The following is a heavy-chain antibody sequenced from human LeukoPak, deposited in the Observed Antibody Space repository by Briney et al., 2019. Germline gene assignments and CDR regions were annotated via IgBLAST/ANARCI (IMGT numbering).Heavy chain of an antibody. Sequence: PSETLSLTCTVSGGSISSYYWSWIRQPPGKGLEWIGYIYYSGSTNYNPSLKSRVTISVDRSKNQFSLKLSSVTAADTAVYYCARQRRITMVRGVIYAFDIWGQGTMVTVSS. CDR3: ARQRRITMVRGVIYAFDI. V-gene: IGHV4-59*08. CDR2: IYYSGST. D-gene: IGHD3-10*01. J-gene: IGHJ3*02. CDR1: GGSISSYY.